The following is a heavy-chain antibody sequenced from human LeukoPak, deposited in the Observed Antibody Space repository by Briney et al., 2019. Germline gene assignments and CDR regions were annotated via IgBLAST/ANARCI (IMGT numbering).Heavy chain of an antibody. CDR2: INPSGGST. V-gene: IGHV1-46*01. Sequence: ASVKVSCKASGYTLSMYYMHWVRQAPRQGLEWMGLINPSGGSTSYARKFQGRVTMSRGTSTRIVYMELSSLRCEDTAVYYCARWGASGLALIYYYGMDVWGQGTTVTVSS. CDR3: ARWGASGLALIYYYGMDV. D-gene: IGHD3/OR15-3a*01. J-gene: IGHJ6*02. CDR1: GYTLSMYY.